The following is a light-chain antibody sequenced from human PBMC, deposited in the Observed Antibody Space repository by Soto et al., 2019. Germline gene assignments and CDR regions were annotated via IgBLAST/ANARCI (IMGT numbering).Light chain of an antibody. CDR3: QHYDSYSEA. CDR1: QSPRTW. Sequence: DIQMTPSPSTLSASVGDRVIITCRASQSPRTWLPWYQQKAGKAPTLVLYDASGLESGVPSRMSGSGSGTEFIIIISSMQADDFVTYYCQHYDSYSEAFGQGTKVDIK. V-gene: IGKV1-5*01. CDR2: DAS. J-gene: IGKJ1*01.